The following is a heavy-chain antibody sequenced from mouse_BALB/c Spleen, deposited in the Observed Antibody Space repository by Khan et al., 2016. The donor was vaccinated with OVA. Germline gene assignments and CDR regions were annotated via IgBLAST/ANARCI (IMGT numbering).Heavy chain of an antibody. CDR2: ISYSGST. D-gene: IGHD1-1*01. J-gene: IGHJ4*01. CDR1: GYSITSNYA. CDR3: ARGNYYGYAMDY. V-gene: IGHV3-2*02. Sequence: EVQLQESGPGLVRPSQSLSLTCTVSGYSITSNYAWNWIRQFPGNKLEWMGYISYSGSTNYNPSLKSRISITRDTSKNQSFLQLNSVTTEDTARYYCARGNYYGYAMDYWGQGTSVTVSS.